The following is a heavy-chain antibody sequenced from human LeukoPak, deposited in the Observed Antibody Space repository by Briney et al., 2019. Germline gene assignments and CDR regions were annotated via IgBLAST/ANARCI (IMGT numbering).Heavy chain of an antibody. D-gene: IGHD1-1*01. CDR1: GYTFTGYY. CDR3: ASELDRGAFDI. Sequence: GASVRVSCRASGYTFTGYYMHWVRQAPGQGLEWMGWMNSNSGGTNYAQKFQGRVTMTRDTSISTAYMELSRLRSDDTAVYYCASELDRGAFDIWGQGTMVTVSS. V-gene: IGHV1-2*02. CDR2: MNSNSGGT. J-gene: IGHJ3*02.